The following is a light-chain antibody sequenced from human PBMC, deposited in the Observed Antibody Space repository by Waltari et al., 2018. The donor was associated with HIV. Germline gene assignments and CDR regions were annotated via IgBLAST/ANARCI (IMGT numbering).Light chain of an antibody. J-gene: IGLJ2*01. CDR2: EDN. V-gene: IGLV3-10*03. CDR1: ALPKKY. CDR3: YRTDRSDKHGV. Sequence: SYELPQPPSVSVSPGQTARLTLSGDALPKKYAYWYQQKSRQTAVQVVYEDNKRPSGSTERCSGATTWTIATLTSSGAQVDDEDDVYCYRTDRSDKHGVFGGGTKLTVL.